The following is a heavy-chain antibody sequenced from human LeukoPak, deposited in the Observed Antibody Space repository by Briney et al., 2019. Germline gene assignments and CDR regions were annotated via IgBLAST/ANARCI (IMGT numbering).Heavy chain of an antibody. Sequence: PGGSLRLSCAASGFTFSGYWMSWVRQAPGKGLEWVANIDQDGSEKYYVDSVKGRFTISKDNARNSVFLQMNSLRVDDTAVYYCARIKGGTSATISYWGQGTLVNVSS. D-gene: IGHD1-26*01. CDR1: GFTFSGYW. J-gene: IGHJ4*02. CDR2: IDQDGSEK. CDR3: ARIKGGTSATISY. V-gene: IGHV3-7*01.